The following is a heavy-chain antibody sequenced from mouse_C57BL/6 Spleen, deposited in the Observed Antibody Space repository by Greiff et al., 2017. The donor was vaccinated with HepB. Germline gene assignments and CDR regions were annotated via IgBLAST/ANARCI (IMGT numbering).Heavy chain of an antibody. J-gene: IGHJ1*03. CDR2: ISGGGGNT. CDR1: GFTFSSYT. D-gene: IGHD3-1*01. Sequence: EVQGVESGGGLVKPGGSLKLSCAASGFTFSSYTMSWVRQTPEKRLEWVATISGGGGNTYYPDSVKGRFTISRDKAKNTLYLQMSSLRSEDTALYYCARHRATDWYFDVWGTGTTVTVAS. CDR3: ARHRATDWYFDV. V-gene: IGHV5-9*01.